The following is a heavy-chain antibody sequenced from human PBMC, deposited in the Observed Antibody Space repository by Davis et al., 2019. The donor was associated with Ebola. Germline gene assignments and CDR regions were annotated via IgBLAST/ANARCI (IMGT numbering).Heavy chain of an antibody. CDR1: GFTFSSYG. CDR2: ISYDGSNK. Sequence: GGSLRLSCAASGFTFSSYGMHWVRQAPGKGLEWVAVISYDGSNKYYADSAKGRFTISRDNSKNTLYLQMNGLHQGPIGLPPGTLLQEHLWG. J-gene: IGHJ6*01. CDR3: TLLQEHL. V-gene: IGHV3-30*03.